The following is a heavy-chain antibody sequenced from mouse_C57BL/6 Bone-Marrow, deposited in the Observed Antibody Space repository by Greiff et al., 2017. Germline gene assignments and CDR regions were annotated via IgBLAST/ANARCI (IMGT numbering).Heavy chain of an antibody. D-gene: IGHD2-5*01. CDR1: GYAFSSYW. J-gene: IGHJ3*01. CDR2: IYPGDGDT. CDR3: ARSLYYSNLAWFAY. V-gene: IGHV1-80*01. Sequence: VQLQQSGAELVKPGASVKISCKASGYAFSSYWMNWVKQRPGQGLEWIGQIYPGDGDTNYNGKFKGKATLTADKSSSTAYMQLSSLTSEASAVYFCARSLYYSNLAWFAYWGQGTLVTVSA.